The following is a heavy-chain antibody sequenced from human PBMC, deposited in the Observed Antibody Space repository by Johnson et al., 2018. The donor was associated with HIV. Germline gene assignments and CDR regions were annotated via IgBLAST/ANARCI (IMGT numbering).Heavy chain of an antibody. D-gene: IGHD5/OR15-5a*01. J-gene: IGHJ3*01. CDR1: GFTFSDYF. V-gene: IGHV3-72*01. CDR2: ARNEANSYTT. Sequence: VHLVASGGGLVQPGGSLRLSCDTSGFTFSDYFIDWVRQAPGRGLEWLGRARNEANSYTTEYAASVRGRFSISRDHSKNSVFLQMNSLKTEDTAVYYCARGYGVYATSFDVWGQGTVVAVS. CDR3: ARGYGVYATSFDV.